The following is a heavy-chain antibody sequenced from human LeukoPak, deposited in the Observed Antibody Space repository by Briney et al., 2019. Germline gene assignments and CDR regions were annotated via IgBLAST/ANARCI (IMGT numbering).Heavy chain of an antibody. CDR2: MNPNSGNT. V-gene: IGHV1-8*01. CDR1: GYSFTSYH. D-gene: IGHD3-3*01. J-gene: IGHJ6*02. Sequence: ASVKVSCKASGYSFTSYHINWVRQATGQGLEWMGWMNPNSGNTGYVQKFQGRVTMTRDTSISTAYMELSRLRSDDTAVYYCARVAPLSLFGVVTTNPYYYYGMDVWGQGTTVTVSS. CDR3: ARVAPLSLFGVVTTNPYYYYGMDV.